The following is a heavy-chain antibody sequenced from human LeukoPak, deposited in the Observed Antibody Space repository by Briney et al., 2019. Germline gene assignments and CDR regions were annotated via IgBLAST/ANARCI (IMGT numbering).Heavy chain of an antibody. D-gene: IGHD6-13*01. V-gene: IGHV4-4*07. Sequence: SETLSLTCTVSGGSISSYYWSWIRQPAGKGLEWIGRIYTSGSTNYNPSLKSRVTMSVDTSKNQFSLKLSSVTAADTAVYYCGKEGGGQQLVPYVFDIWGQGKMVTGSS. CDR3: GKEGGGQQLVPYVFDI. CDR1: GGSISSYY. CDR2: IYTSGST. J-gene: IGHJ3*02.